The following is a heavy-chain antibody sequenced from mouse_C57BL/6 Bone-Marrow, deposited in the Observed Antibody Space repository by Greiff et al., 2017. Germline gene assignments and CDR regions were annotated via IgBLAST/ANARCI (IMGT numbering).Heavy chain of an antibody. D-gene: IGHD4-1*02. V-gene: IGHV1-15*01. J-gene: IGHJ2*01. Sequence: QVHVKQSGAELVRPGASVTLSCKASGYTFTDYEMHWVKQTPVHGLEWIGAIDPETGGTAYNQKFKGKAILTADKSSSTAYMELRSLTSEDSAVYYCQLGGFDYWGQGTTLTVSS. CDR3: QLGGFDY. CDR1: GYTFTDYE. CDR2: IDPETGGT.